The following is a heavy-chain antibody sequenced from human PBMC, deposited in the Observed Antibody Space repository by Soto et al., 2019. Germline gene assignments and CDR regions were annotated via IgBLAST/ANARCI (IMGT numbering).Heavy chain of an antibody. CDR3: ARGYCSSTSCYMEEYGMDV. CDR2: IIPIFGTA. V-gene: IGHV1-69*13. CDR1: GGTFSSYA. J-gene: IGHJ6*02. D-gene: IGHD2-2*02. Sequence: SVKVSCKASGGTFSSYAISWVRQAPGQGLEWMGGIIPIFGTANYAQKFQGRVTITADESTSTAYMELSSLRSDDTAVYYCARGYCSSTSCYMEEYGMDVWGQGTTVTVSS.